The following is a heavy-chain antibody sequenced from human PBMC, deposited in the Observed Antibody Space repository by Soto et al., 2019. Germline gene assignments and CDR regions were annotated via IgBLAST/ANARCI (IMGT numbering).Heavy chain of an antibody. Sequence: SETLSLTCTVSGGSISSSSYYWGWIRQPPGKGLEWIGSIYYSGSTYYNPSLKSRVTISVDTSKNQFSLKLSSVTAADTAVYYCARVERGTATTVVDAFDFWGPGTMVTVSS. V-gene: IGHV4-39*01. D-gene: IGHD1-1*01. CDR1: GGSISSSSYY. CDR2: IYYSGST. CDR3: ARVERGTATTVVDAFDF. J-gene: IGHJ3*01.